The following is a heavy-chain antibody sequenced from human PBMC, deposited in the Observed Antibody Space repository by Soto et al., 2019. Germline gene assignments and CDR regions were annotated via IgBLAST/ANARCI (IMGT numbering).Heavy chain of an antibody. D-gene: IGHD3-10*01. CDR2: ISGSGGST. J-gene: IGHJ4*02. CDR1: GFTFSSYA. CDR3: ANKWFRRLAADY. Sequence: GGSLRLSCAASGFTFSSYAMSWVRQAPGKGLEWVSAISGSGGSTYYADSVKGRFTISRDNSKNTLYLQMNSLRAEDTAVYYCANKWFRRLAADYWGQGTLVTVSS. V-gene: IGHV3-23*01.